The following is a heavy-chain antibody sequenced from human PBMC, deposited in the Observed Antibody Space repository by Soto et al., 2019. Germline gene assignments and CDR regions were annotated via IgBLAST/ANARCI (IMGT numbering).Heavy chain of an antibody. CDR2: IYHSGST. V-gene: IGHV4-4*02. J-gene: IGHJ4*02. D-gene: IGHD4-17*01. Sequence: SETLSLTCAVSSGSISSSNWWSWVRQPPGKGLEWIGEIYHSGSTNYNPSLKSRVTISVDKSKNQFSLKLSSVTAADTAVYYCASSYGDPHYYFDYWGQGTLVTVSS. CDR1: SGSISSSNW. CDR3: ASSYGDPHYYFDY.